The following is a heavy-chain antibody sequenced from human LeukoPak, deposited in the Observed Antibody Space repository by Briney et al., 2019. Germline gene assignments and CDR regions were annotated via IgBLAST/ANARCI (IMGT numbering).Heavy chain of an antibody. V-gene: IGHV4-39*01. D-gene: IGHD6-19*01. CDR3: ASVYGCGWYPYYYYYMDV. Sequence: SETLSLTCTVSGGSISSSSYYWGWIRQPPGKGLEWIGSIYYSGSTYYNPSLKSRVTISVDTAKNQFSLKLSSVTAADTAVYYCASVYGCGWYPYYYYYMDVWGKGTTVTVSS. J-gene: IGHJ6*03. CDR2: IYYSGST. CDR1: GGSISSSSYY.